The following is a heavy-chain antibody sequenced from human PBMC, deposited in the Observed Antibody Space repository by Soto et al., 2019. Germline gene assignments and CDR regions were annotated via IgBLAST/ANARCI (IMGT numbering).Heavy chain of an antibody. CDR1: GFNFNTYS. D-gene: IGHD1-26*01. J-gene: IGHJ6*02. Sequence: PGGSLRLSCAASGFNFNTYSMNWVRQAPGKGLEWVSFISTSGGYKYYADSVRGRFTISRDNAKKSVYLEMNSLTADDTAVYYCAGERSALPGARDAMDVWGQGTTVTSP. V-gene: IGHV3-21*01. CDR2: ISTSGGYK. CDR3: AGERSALPGARDAMDV.